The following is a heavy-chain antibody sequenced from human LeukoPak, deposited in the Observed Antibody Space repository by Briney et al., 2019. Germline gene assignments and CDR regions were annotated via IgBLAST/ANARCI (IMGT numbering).Heavy chain of an antibody. CDR3: ASDAMSAPGEY. Sequence: GGSLRLSCGASGFTFSSYAMPWVRQAPGKGLEWVAAISNDGDDKFYVESVQGRFTVSRDNSIDTLYLHMNSLRVDDTAIYYCASDAMSAPGEYWGQGTLLTVSS. V-gene: IGHV3-30*03. CDR2: ISNDGDDK. D-gene: IGHD3-16*01. CDR1: GFTFSSYA. J-gene: IGHJ4*02.